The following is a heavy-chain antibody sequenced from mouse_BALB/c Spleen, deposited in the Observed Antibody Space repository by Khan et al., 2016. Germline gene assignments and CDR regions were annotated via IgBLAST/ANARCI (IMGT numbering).Heavy chain of an antibody. Sequence: VQLQESGAELVRPGSSVKISCKAPGYAFSGYWMNWVKQRPGQGLEWIGQIYPGDGDTNYNGKFKGKATLTADKSSSTAYMQLSSLTSEDSAVYFCARGTPFASWGQGTLVTVSA. CDR1: GYAFSGYW. CDR3: ARGTPFAS. CDR2: IYPGDGDT. D-gene: IGHD2-14*01. V-gene: IGHV1-80*01. J-gene: IGHJ3*01.